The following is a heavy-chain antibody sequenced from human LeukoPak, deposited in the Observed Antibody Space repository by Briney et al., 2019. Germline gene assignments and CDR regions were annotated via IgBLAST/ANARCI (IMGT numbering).Heavy chain of an antibody. Sequence: QAGGSLRLSCAASGFTFSSYAMSWVRQAPGKGLEWVSGISGSGGSTYYVDSVKRRFTISRDNSTNTLYLQMNSLRAEDTAVYYCAKGRPYDFLYGDYYFDYWGQGTLVTVSS. V-gene: IGHV3-23*01. CDR1: GFTFSSYA. CDR2: ISGSGGST. CDR3: AKGRPYDFLYGDYYFDY. D-gene: IGHD4-17*01. J-gene: IGHJ4*02.